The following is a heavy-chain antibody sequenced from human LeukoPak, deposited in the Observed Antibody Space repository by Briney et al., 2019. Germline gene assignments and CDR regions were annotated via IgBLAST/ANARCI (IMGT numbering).Heavy chain of an antibody. CDR1: GFTFSSYA. D-gene: IGHD6-19*01. J-gene: IGHJ4*02. CDR2: ISYDGSNK. CDR3: ARDRHSSGWYFDY. Sequence: GGFLRLSCAASGFTFSSYAMHWVRQAPGKGLEWVAVISYDGSNKYYADSVKGRFTISRDNSKNTLYLQMNSLRAEDTAVYYCARDRHSSGWYFDYWGQGTLVTVSS. V-gene: IGHV3-30-3*01.